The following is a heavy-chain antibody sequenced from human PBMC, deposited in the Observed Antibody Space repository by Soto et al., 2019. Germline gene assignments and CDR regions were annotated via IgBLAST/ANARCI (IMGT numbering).Heavy chain of an antibody. CDR2: ISSSSSTI. CDR1: GFTFSSYS. D-gene: IGHD2-21*02. J-gene: IGHJ4*02. V-gene: IGHV3-48*04. Sequence: GGSLRLSCAASGFTFSSYSMNWVRQAPGKGLEWVSYISSSSSTIYYADSVKGRFTISRDNAKNSLYLQMNSLRAEDTAVYYCASGGDWGRGYWGQGTLVTVSS. CDR3: ASGGDWGRGY.